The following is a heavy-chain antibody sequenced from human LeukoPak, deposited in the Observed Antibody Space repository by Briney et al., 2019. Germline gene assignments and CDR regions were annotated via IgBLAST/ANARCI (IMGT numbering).Heavy chain of an antibody. CDR2: ISGSGGST. V-gene: IGHV3-23*01. CDR1: GFTFDDYA. CDR3: AKDLTHSGDYYDSSGPPGAFDI. J-gene: IGHJ3*02. Sequence: GGSLRLSCAASGFTFDDYAMHWVRQAPGKGLEWVSAISGSGGSTYYADSVKGRFTISRDNSKNTLYLQMNSLRAEDTAVYYCAKDLTHSGDYYDSSGPPGAFDIWGQGTMVTVSS. D-gene: IGHD3-22*01.